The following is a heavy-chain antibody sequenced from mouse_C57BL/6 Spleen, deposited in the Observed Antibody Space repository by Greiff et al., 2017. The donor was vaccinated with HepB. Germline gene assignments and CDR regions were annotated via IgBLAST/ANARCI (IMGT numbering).Heavy chain of an antibody. CDR2: IYPRDGST. CDR1: GYTFTSYD. Sequence: QVQLQQSGPELVKPGASVKLSCKASGYTFTSYDINWVKQRPGQGLEWIGWIYPRDGSTKYNEKFKGKATLTVDTSSSTAYMELHSLTSEDSAVYFCARGYGYDAFYYAMDYWGQGTSVTVSS. V-gene: IGHV1-85*01. D-gene: IGHD2-2*01. J-gene: IGHJ4*01. CDR3: ARGYGYDAFYYAMDY.